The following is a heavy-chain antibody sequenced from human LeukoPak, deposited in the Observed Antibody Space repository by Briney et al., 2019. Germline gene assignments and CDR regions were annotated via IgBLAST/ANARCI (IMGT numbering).Heavy chain of an antibody. D-gene: IGHD6-13*01. V-gene: IGHV3-23*01. CDR3: AKAPRYSSSWNWFDP. CDR2: ISGSGGST. J-gene: IGHJ5*02. CDR1: GFTFSSYA. Sequence: GGSLRLSCAASGFTFSSYAMSWVRQAPGKGLESVSAISGSGGSTYYADSVKGRFTISRDNSQNTLYLQMSSLRAEDTAVYYCAKAPRYSSSWNWFDPWGQGTLVTVSS.